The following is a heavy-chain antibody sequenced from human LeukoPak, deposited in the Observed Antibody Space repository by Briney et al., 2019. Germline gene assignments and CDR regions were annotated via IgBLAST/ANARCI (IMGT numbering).Heavy chain of an antibody. CDR3: TRVGSSGSVDY. V-gene: IGHV3-11*06. D-gene: IGHD1-1*01. CDR1: GFTFSDYY. CDR2: ISSRTSDT. Sequence: GGSLRLSCAASGFTFSDYYMSWIRQAPGKGLEWVSYISSRTSDTNYVDSVKGRFTISRDNAKNSLYLQMNSLRAEDTAVYYCTRVGSSGSVDYWGQGTLVTVSS. J-gene: IGHJ4*02.